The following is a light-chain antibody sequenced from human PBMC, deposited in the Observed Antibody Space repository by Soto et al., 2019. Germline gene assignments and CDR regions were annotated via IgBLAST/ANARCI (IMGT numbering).Light chain of an antibody. J-gene: IGKJ4*01. CDR1: QIVGGY. Sequence: EIVLTQSPATLSLSPGERATLSCRASQIVGGYLDWYQQKPGQAPRLLIYDASNMASGIPARFSGSGSGTDFTHTISSLEPEDLAVYYCHQRSNWPPLTFGGGTKVEIK. CDR3: HQRSNWPPLT. CDR2: DAS. V-gene: IGKV3-11*01.